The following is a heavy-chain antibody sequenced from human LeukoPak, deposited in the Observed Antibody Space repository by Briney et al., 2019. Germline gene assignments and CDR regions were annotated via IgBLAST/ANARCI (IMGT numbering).Heavy chain of an antibody. CDR1: GYTFTGYH. J-gene: IGHJ4*02. CDR2: INPYSGDT. Sequence: PGASVKVSCKASGYTFTGYHIHWVRQAPGQGLEWMGRINPYSGDTNFAQKFQGRVTMTRDTSITTAYMDLSSLTPDDTAVYFCARDQGSLTRSWYTGYWGQGTQVTVSS. V-gene: IGHV1-2*06. CDR3: ARDQGSLTRSWYTGY. D-gene: IGHD6-13*01.